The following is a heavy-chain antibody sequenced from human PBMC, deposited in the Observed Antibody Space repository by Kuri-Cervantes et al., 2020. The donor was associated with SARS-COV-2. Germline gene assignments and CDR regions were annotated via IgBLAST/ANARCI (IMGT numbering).Heavy chain of an antibody. CDR3: ARLGVVPAAIQIDS. V-gene: IGHV4-39*01. CDR2: IYYSGST. J-gene: IGHJ4*02. CDR1: GGSNSSSSYY. Sequence: SETLSLTCTVSGGSNSSSSYYWGWIRQPPGKGLEWIGSIYYSGSTYYNPSLKSRVTISVDTSKNQISLELSSVTAADTAVYYCARLGVVPAAIQIDSWGQGTLVTVSS. D-gene: IGHD2-2*02.